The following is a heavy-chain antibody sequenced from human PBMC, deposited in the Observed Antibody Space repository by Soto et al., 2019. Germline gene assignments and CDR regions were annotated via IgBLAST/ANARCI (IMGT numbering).Heavy chain of an antibody. D-gene: IGHD3-10*01. CDR1: GFTVSSGY. CDR2: ILSGGDT. CDR3: ARGYWRFGESYYFDY. V-gene: IGHV3-53*01. J-gene: IGHJ4*02. Sequence: GGSLRLSCAASGFTVSSGYMSWVRQAPGMGLEWVSVILSGGDTYYADSVKGRFTVSRDNSQNTAYLQMNSLRGEGTATYYCARGYWRFGESYYFDYWGQGSLVTVSS.